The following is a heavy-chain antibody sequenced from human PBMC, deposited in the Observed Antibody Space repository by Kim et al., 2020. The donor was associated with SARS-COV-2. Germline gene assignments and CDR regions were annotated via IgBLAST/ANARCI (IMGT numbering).Heavy chain of an antibody. J-gene: IGHJ3*02. CDR3: ARTYYYDSSGFAFDI. D-gene: IGHD3-22*01. Sequence: SGPTLVNPTQTLTLTCTFSGFSLSTSGMCVSWIRQPPGKALEWLALIDWDDDKYYSTSLKTRLTIPKDTSKNQVVLTMTNMDPVDTATYYCARTYYYDSSGFAFDIWGQGTMVTVSS. CDR2: IDWDDDK. CDR1: GFSLSTSGMC. V-gene: IGHV2-70*01.